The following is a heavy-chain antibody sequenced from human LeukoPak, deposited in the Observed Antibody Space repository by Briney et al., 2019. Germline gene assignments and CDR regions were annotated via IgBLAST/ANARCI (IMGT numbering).Heavy chain of an antibody. CDR3: TTGIAVAGTDFDY. CDR1: GFTFSNAW. J-gene: IGHJ4*02. D-gene: IGHD6-19*01. Sequence: GGSLRLSCAASGFTFSNAWMSWVRQAPGKGLEWDGRIKSKTDGGTTDYAAPVKGRFTISRDDSKNTLYLQMNSLKAEDTAVYYCTTGIAVAGTDFDYWGQGTLVTVSS. V-gene: IGHV3-15*01. CDR2: IKSKTDGGTT.